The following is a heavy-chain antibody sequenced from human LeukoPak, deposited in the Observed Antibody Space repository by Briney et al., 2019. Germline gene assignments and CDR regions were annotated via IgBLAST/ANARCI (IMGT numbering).Heavy chain of an antibody. D-gene: IGHD3-3*02. CDR1: GFTFDDYA. J-gene: IGHJ3*02. Sequence: GGSLRLSCAASGFTFDDYAMHWVRQAPGKGLEWVSGISWNSGSIGYADSVKGRFTISRDNAKNSLYLQMNSLRAEDTALYYCVKDVASRPYAFDIWGQGTMVTVSS. V-gene: IGHV3-9*01. CDR2: ISWNSGSI. CDR3: VKDVASRPYAFDI.